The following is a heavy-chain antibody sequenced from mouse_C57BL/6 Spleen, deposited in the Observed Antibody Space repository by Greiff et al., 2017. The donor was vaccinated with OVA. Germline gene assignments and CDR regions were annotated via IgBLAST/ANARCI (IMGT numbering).Heavy chain of an antibody. CDR2: INPYNGGT. CDR1: GYTFTDYY. CDR3: ARKGKGNDYAMDY. D-gene: IGHD2-1*01. J-gene: IGHJ4*01. V-gene: IGHV1-19*01. Sequence: VQLQQSGPVLVKPGASVKMSCKASGYTFTDYYMNWVKQSHGKSLEWIGVINPYNGGTSYNQKFKGKATLTVDKSSSTAYMELNSLTSEDSAVYYCARKGKGNDYAMDYWGQGTSVTVSS.